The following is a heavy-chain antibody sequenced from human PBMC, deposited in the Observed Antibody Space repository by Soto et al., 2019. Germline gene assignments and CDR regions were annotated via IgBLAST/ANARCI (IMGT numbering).Heavy chain of an antibody. Sequence: SQTFSLTCAISGDSVSSNSAAWNWIRQSPSRGLEWLGRTYYRSKWYNDYAVSVKSRITIDPDTSKNQFSLQLSSVTAADTAVYYCASHEAVAGSYYFDYWGQGTLVTVSS. CDR2: TYYRSKWYN. CDR1: GDSVSSNSAA. J-gene: IGHJ4*02. D-gene: IGHD6-19*01. CDR3: ASHEAVAGSYYFDY. V-gene: IGHV6-1*01.